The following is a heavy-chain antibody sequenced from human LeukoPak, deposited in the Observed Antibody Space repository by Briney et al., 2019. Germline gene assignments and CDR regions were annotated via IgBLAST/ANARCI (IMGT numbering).Heavy chain of an antibody. J-gene: IGHJ4*02. CDR1: GFTLSRYA. CDR2: ISVGGGSST. D-gene: IGHD5-24*01. Sequence: GGSLRLSCAPSGFTLSRYAMRWVRQAPRAGLEWAAAISVGGGSSTYYAHSVKGRFTNSSRKSKNTPLLQKDSLRDEDTAGYLWAKDGEKWQQLVLWFDCWGQGTLVTVSS. CDR3: AKDGEKWQQLVLWFDC. V-gene: IGHV3-23*01.